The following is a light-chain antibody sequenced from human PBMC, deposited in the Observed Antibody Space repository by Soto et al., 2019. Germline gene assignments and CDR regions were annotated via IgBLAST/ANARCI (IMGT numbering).Light chain of an antibody. V-gene: IGLV7-46*01. J-gene: IGLJ3*02. Sequence: AVVTQEPSLTVSPGGTVTLTCGSSTGAVTSGHYPYWIQQKTGQAPRTLIYDISDKHSWTPARFSGSLLGGKAALTLSGAQPEDEAEHYCFLYYSGARVFDGGTKLTVL. CDR3: FLYYSGARV. CDR2: DIS. CDR1: TGAVTSGHY.